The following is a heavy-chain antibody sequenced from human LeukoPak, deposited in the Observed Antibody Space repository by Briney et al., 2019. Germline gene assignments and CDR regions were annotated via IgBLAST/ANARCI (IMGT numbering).Heavy chain of an antibody. V-gene: IGHV3-23*01. CDR3: AKAKHCCGWPVHDALDI. CDR1: GFTFSSYA. D-gene: IGHD6-19*01. J-gene: IGHJ3*02. CDR2: ISGSGGST. Sequence: GGSLRLSCAASGFTFSSYAMSWVRQAPGKGLEWVSAISGSGGSTYYADSVKGRFTISRDNSKNTLYLQMNSLRAEDTAVYYCAKAKHCCGWPVHDALDIWGPGTMVTVSS.